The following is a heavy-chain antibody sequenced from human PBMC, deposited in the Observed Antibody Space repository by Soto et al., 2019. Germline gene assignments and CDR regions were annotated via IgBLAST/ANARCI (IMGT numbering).Heavy chain of an antibody. CDR2: VNPILSMS. V-gene: IGHV1-69*02. Sequence: QVQLVQSGAEVKKTGSSVKVSCKASGDTFSFYTINWLRQAPGLGLEWMGRVNPILSMSNYAQKFQGRVTMTADKSTSTAYMELRSLRSEDTAFYYCATSYGSGYRAFDYWGQGALVTVSS. CDR3: ATSYGSGYRAFDY. D-gene: IGHD3-10*01. J-gene: IGHJ4*02. CDR1: GDTFSFYT.